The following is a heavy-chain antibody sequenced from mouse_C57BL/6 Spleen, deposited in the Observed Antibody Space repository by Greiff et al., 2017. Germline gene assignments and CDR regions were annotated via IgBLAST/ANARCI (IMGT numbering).Heavy chain of an antibody. CDR2: ISYSGST. CDR1: GDSITSGY. D-gene: IGHD2-3*01. J-gene: IGHJ4*01. Sequence: DVQLVESGPSLVKPSQTLSLTCSVTGDSITSGYWNWIRKFPGNKLEYMGYISYSGSTYYNPSHKSRISITRDTSKNQYYLQLNSVTTEDTATYYCARYDGYYYYAMDYWGQGTSVTVSS. V-gene: IGHV3-8*02. CDR3: ARYDGYYYYAMDY.